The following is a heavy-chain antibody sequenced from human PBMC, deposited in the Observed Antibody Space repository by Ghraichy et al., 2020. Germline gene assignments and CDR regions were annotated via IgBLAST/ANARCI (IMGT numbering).Heavy chain of an antibody. D-gene: IGHD3-22*01. CDR3: ARAGYYDGSGYLPDY. J-gene: IGHJ4*02. CDR1: GGSISSYY. CDR2: MYYSGST. V-gene: IGHV4-59*01. Sequence: SETLSLTCTVSGGSISSYYWSWIRQPPGKGLEWIGYMYYSGSTNYNPSLKSRVTISVDTSKNQFSLKLSSVTAADTAVYYCARAGYYDGSGYLPDYWGQGTLVTVCS.